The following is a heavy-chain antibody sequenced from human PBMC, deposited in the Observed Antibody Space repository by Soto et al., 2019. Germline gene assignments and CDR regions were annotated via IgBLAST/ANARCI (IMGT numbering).Heavy chain of an antibody. CDR2: IWSNGRSK. Sequence: VQLVESGGGVVQPGRSLRLSCAASGFSLSNYGMHWVRQAPGKGLEWVAVIWSNGRSKLYRDSVNGRFTISRDSSANMLSLQMISLRAEDTAVYYCARDGATPRVAPTGTSDRFDYWGQGTLVTVSS. CDR3: ARDGATPRVAPTGTSDRFDY. D-gene: IGHD2-8*02. V-gene: IGHV3-33*01. J-gene: IGHJ4*02. CDR1: GFSLSNYG.